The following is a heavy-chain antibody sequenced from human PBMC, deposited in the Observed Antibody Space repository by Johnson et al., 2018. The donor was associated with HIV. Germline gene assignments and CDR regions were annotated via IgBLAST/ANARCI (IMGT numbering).Heavy chain of an antibody. CDR1: GFTFSSFG. V-gene: IGHV3-23*04. Sequence: VQLVESGGGVVQPGRSLRLSCAASGFTFSSFGMHWVRQAPGKGLEWVSAISGSGGSTYYADSVKGRFTISRDNSKNTLYLQMNSLRAEDTAVYYCAKSPRFTIFGSDAFDIWGQGTMVTVSS. J-gene: IGHJ3*02. CDR2: ISGSGGST. D-gene: IGHD3-3*01. CDR3: AKSPRFTIFGSDAFDI.